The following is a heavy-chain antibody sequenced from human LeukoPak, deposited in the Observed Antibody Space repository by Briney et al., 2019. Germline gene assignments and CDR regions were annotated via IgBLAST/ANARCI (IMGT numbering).Heavy chain of an antibody. CDR1: GFNFDQYA. CDR2: ITWDSGTI. V-gene: IGHV3-9*01. D-gene: IGHD7-27*01. CDR3: VRSVGSDWGHFDF. J-gene: IGHJ4*02. Sequence: GRSLRLSCATSGFNFDQYAMFWVRQAPGKGLEWVTGITWDSGTIAYADCVKGRFTISRDNAKSSLYLQMNSLRTEDTALYYCVRSVGSDWGHFDFRGQGTLVTVSS.